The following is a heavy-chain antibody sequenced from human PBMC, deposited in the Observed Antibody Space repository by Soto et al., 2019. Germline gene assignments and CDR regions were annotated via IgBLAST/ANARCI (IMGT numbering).Heavy chain of an antibody. D-gene: IGHD3-3*01. CDR1: GYTFTSYD. V-gene: IGHV1-8*01. J-gene: IGHJ5*02. CDR3: ARVGYDFWSGYLFDP. Sequence: ASVKVSCKASGYTFTSYDINWVRQATGQGLERMGWMNPNSGNTGYAQKFQGRVTMTRNTSISTAYMELSSLRSEDTAVYYCARVGYDFWSGYLFDPWGQGTLVTVSS. CDR2: MNPNSGNT.